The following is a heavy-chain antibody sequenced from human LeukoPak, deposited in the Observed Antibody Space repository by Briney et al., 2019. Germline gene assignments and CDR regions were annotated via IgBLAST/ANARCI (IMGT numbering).Heavy chain of an antibody. J-gene: IGHJ6*03. CDR2: INPNSGGT. V-gene: IGHV1-2*02. CDR1: GYTFTGYY. D-gene: IGHD2-2*01. CDR3: ARDRRVGVPAATYYYYYYMDV. Sequence: ASVKVSCKASGYTFTGYYMHWVRQAPGQGLEWMGWINPNSGGTNYAQKFQGRVTMTRDTSISTAYMELSRLRSDDTAVYYCARDRRVGVPAATYYYYYYMDVWGKGTTVTVSS.